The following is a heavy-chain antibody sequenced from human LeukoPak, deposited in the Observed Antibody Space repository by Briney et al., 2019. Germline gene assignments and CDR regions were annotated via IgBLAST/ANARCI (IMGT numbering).Heavy chain of an antibody. V-gene: IGHV1-3*03. J-gene: IGHJ6*03. CDR2: INAANGHT. CDR3: ARGRGPPNTNRDFYFYYYMDV. CDR1: GYTFTSYY. Sequence: ASVKVSCKASGYTFTSYYMHWVRQAPGQRFEWMGWINAANGHTKYSQEFQDRITITRDTSATTAYMELNNLRSEDMARYYCARGRGPPNTNRDFYFYYYMDVWGTGTTVTVSS. D-gene: IGHD3-10*01.